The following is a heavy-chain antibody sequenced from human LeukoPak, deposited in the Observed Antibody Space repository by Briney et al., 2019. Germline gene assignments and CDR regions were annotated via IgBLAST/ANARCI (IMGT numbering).Heavy chain of an antibody. D-gene: IGHD3-10*01. CDR2: IYTSGST. Sequence: SQTLSLTCTVSGGSISSGSYYWSWIRQPAGKGLELIGRIYTSGSTNYNPSLKSRVTISVDTSKNQFSLKLSSVTAADTAVYYCARDRGFMVRGTRRGYDDYYYYMDVWGKGTTVTISS. CDR1: GGSISSGSYY. V-gene: IGHV4-61*02. J-gene: IGHJ6*03. CDR3: ARDRGFMVRGTRRGYDDYYYYMDV.